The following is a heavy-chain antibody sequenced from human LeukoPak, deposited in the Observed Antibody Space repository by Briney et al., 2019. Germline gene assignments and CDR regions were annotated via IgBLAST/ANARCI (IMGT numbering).Heavy chain of an antibody. V-gene: IGHV1-69*01. J-gene: IGHJ4*02. D-gene: IGHD4-23*01. CDR2: IIPIFGAA. CDR3: ATSSTVVTPYYFDY. CDR1: RGTFSSYA. Sequence: GSSVKVSCKASRGTFSSYAISWVRQAPGQGLEWMGGIIPIFGAANYAQKFQGRVTITADESTSTAYMELSSLRSEDTAVYYCATSSTVVTPYYFDYWGQGTLVTVSS.